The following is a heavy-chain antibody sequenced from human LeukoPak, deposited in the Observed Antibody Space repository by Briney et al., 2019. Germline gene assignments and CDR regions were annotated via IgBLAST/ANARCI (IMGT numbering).Heavy chain of an antibody. CDR2: ISAYNGNT. J-gene: IGHJ3*02. Sequence: GASVKVSCKASGYTFTSYGISWVRQAPGQGLEWMGWISAYNGNTNYAQKLQGRVTMTTDTSTSTAYMELRSLISDDTAVYYCARDHAVTNGGNAFDIWGQGTMVTVSS. CDR3: ARDHAVTNGGNAFDI. D-gene: IGHD7-27*01. CDR1: GYTFTSYG. V-gene: IGHV1-18*01.